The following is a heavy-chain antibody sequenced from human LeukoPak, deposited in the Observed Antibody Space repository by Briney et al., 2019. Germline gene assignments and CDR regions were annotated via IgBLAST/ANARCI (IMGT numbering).Heavy chain of an antibody. CDR1: NGSFSNFH. V-gene: IGHV4-34*01. D-gene: IGHD3-3*01. Sequence: PSETLSLTCAVYNGSFSNFHWSWIRQAPGKGLEWIGEINHGGDTNYNPSLKSRVTISVDTSKNQFFLRLTSMTAADTAVYYCARPRRYDFWSGYSDWGHGTLVTVSS. J-gene: IGHJ4*01. CDR3: ARPRRYDFWSGYSD. CDR2: INHGGDT.